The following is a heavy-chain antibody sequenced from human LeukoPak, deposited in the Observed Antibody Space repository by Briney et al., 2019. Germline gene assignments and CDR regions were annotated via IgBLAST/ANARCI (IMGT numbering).Heavy chain of an antibody. CDR2: ISISSNYR. CDR1: GFTFSNYN. Sequence: GGSLRLCCAASGFTFSNYNMNWVRQAPGKGLELVSCISISSNYRYYPDSVKGRFTISRDNAKNSLYLQMNILRAEDTALYYCARDGGGGLDYWGQGTLVTVSS. J-gene: IGHJ4*02. CDR3: ARDGGGGLDY. D-gene: IGHD2-15*01. V-gene: IGHV3-21*01.